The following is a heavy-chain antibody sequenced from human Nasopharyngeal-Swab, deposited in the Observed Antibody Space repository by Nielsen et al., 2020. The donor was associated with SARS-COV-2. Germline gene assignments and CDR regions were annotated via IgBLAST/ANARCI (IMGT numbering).Heavy chain of an antibody. D-gene: IGHD2-2*01. V-gene: IGHV4-59*01. CDR3: ARASVVPAAMDYYYYMDV. Sequence: RQAPGKGLEWIGYIYYSGSTNYNPPLKSRVTISVDTSKNQFSLKLSSVTAADTAVYYCARASVVPAAMDYYYYMDVWGKGTTVTVSS. CDR2: IYYSGST. J-gene: IGHJ6*03.